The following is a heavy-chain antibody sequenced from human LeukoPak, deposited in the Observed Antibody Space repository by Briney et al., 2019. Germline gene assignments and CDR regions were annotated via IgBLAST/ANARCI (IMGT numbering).Heavy chain of an antibody. V-gene: IGHV3-21*01. CDR1: GFTFSSYS. J-gene: IGHJ4*02. CDR2: ISSSSSYI. CDR3: ARAKVKQWLPADY. D-gene: IGHD6-19*01. Sequence: GGSLRLSCAASGFTFSSYSMNWVRQAPGKGLEWVSSISSSSSYIYYADSVKGRFTISRDNAKNSLYLQMNSLRAEDTAVYYCARAKVKQWLPADYWGQGTLVTVSS.